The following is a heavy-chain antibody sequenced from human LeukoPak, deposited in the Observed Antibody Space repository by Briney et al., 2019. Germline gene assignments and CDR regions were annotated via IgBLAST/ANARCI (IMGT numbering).Heavy chain of an antibody. CDR1: GGSISSYY. CDR3: ARVGGYCSGGSCYDSYFDY. Sequence: SETLSLTCTVSGGSISSYYWSWIRQPPGKGLEWIGYIYYSGSTNYSPSLKSRVTISVDTSKNQFSLKLSSVTAADTAVYYCARVGGYCSGGSCYDSYFDYWGQGTLVTVSS. V-gene: IGHV4-59*01. J-gene: IGHJ4*02. CDR2: IYYSGST. D-gene: IGHD2-15*01.